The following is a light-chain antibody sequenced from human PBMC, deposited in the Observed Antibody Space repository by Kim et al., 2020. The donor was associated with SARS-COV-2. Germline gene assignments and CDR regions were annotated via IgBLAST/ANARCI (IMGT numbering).Light chain of an antibody. CDR2: EDT. CDR3: QSADSSDTFWV. Sequence: SPGQTARITCSGDALPKQYAYWFQQKPGQAPVVVIYEDTERPTGIPERFSGSTSGTTVTLTISGVQAEDEADYYCQSADSSDTFWVFGGGTQLTV. CDR1: ALPKQY. V-gene: IGLV3-25*03. J-gene: IGLJ3*02.